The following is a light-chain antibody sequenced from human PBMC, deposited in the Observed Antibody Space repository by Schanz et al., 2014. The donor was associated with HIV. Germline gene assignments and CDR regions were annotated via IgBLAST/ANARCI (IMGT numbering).Light chain of an antibody. CDR1: NSDIGARYD. CDR2: GNS. V-gene: IGLV1-40*01. CDR3: GTWHSNLIGWL. Sequence: QSVLTQPPSVSGAPGQRVTISCTGSNSDIGARYDVHWYQQLPGTAPKLLIYGNSNRPSGVPDRFSGSKSGASATLLITGLQTGDEADYYCGTWHSNLIGWLFGGGTKLTVL. J-gene: IGLJ3*02.